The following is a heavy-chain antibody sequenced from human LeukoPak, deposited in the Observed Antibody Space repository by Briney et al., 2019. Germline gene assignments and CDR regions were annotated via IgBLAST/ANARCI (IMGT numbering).Heavy chain of an antibody. CDR1: WNTITKYD. CDR2: ISTYNGNT. J-gene: IGHJ3*02. CDR3: ARDGWFGDLDAFDI. D-gene: IGHD3-10*01. Sequence: ASLKHSCKASWNTITKYDISCIRQATVQGLYSLRWISTYNGNTNHAQKLQGRVTMTTDTSTSTAYMELRSLRSDDTAVYYCARDGWFGDLDAFDIWGQGTMVIVSS. V-gene: IGHV1-18*01.